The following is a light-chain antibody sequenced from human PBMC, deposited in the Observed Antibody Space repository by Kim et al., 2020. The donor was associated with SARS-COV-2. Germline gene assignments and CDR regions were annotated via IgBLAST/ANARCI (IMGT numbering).Light chain of an antibody. CDR1: QSVSSSY. CDR3: QQYDGPPHA. Sequence: EIVLTQSPGTLSLSPGERATLSCRASQSVSSSYLVWYQQKPGQAPRLLIYGASSRATGIPDRFSGSGSGTDFTLTISRLEPEDFAVYYCQQYDGPPHAFGQGTKLEI. CDR2: GAS. J-gene: IGKJ2*01. V-gene: IGKV3-20*01.